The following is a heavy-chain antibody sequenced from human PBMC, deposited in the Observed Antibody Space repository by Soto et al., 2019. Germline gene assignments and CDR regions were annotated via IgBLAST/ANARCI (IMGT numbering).Heavy chain of an antibody. D-gene: IGHD6-13*01. V-gene: IGHV3-33*01. J-gene: IGHJ4*02. Sequence: QVHLVESGGGVVQPGRSLRLSCAASGFTFSSDGMHWVRQAPGKGLEWVAVIWYDGSNKYYADSVKGRFTISRDNSKNTLYLQMNSLRAEDTAVYYCARPYSSSWSFDYWGQGTLVTVSS. CDR3: ARPYSSSWSFDY. CDR2: IWYDGSNK. CDR1: GFTFSSDG.